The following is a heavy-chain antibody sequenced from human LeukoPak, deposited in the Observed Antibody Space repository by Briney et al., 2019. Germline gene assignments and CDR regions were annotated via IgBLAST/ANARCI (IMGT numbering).Heavy chain of an antibody. CDR1: GGSSSGYY. Sequence: SETLSLTCAVYGGSSSGYYWSWIRQPPGKGLEWIGEINHSGSTNYNPSLKSRVTISVDTSKNQFSLKLSSVTAADTAVYYCARGSLRRGIYFDYWGQGTLVTVSS. D-gene: IGHD6-13*01. J-gene: IGHJ4*02. V-gene: IGHV4-34*01. CDR3: ARGSLRRGIYFDY. CDR2: INHSGST.